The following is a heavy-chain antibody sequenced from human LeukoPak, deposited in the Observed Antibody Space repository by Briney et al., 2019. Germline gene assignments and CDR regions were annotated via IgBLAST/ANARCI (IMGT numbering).Heavy chain of an antibody. V-gene: IGHV3-21*04. Sequence: GGSLRLSCAASGFTFSSYTMNWVRQTPGKGLEWVSSISSTSSSIFYADSMKGRFTISRDNAKNSLYLQMNSLRAGDTAVFYCARDGNDFGEPFDIWGQGTMVTVSP. CDR1: GFTFSSYT. CDR2: ISSTSSSI. J-gene: IGHJ3*02. D-gene: IGHD4-17*01. CDR3: ARDGNDFGEPFDI.